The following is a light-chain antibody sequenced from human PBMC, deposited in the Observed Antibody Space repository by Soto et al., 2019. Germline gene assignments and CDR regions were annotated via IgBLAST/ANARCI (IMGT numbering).Light chain of an antibody. CDR2: EVT. J-gene: IGLJ1*01. V-gene: IGLV2-14*01. CDR3: SSYTTSSTLV. CDR1: SSDIGIYKY. Sequence: QSALTQPASVSGSPGQSIAISCTGSSSDIGIYKYVSWYQQHPGKVPKLIIYEVTNRPSGVSNRFSGSKSGNTASLTISGLHAEEEADYYCSSYTTSSTLVFGPGTKLTVL.